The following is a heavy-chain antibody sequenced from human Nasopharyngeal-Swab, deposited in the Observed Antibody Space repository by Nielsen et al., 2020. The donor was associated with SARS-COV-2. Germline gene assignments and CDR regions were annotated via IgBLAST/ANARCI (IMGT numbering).Heavy chain of an antibody. CDR3: ARPLSRDSTWTTEANWFDP. D-gene: IGHD6-13*01. J-gene: IGHJ5*02. Sequence: GESLKISCAASGFTFSSFGMHWVRQAPGKGLEWVAFIAHDASNDYYGDSVKGRFSISRDSSKNTLYLQMNSLRAEDTALYHCARPLSRDSTWTTEANWFDPWGQGTLVTVSS. CDR1: GFTFSSFG. CDR2: IAHDASND. V-gene: IGHV3-30*03.